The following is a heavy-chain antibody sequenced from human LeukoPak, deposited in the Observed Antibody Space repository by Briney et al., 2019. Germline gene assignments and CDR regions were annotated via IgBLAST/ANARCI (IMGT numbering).Heavy chain of an antibody. CDR3: ARLYSDYDYPPADY. D-gene: IGHD5-12*01. CDR1: GGSISSSGYY. Sequence: SETLSLTCTVSGGSISSSGYYWGWIRQPPGKGLEWIGEIYHSGSTNYNPSLKSRATILVDMSKNHFSLKLRSVTAADTAVYYCARLYSDYDYPPADYWGQGTLVTVSS. V-gene: IGHV4-39*07. CDR2: IYHSGST. J-gene: IGHJ4*02.